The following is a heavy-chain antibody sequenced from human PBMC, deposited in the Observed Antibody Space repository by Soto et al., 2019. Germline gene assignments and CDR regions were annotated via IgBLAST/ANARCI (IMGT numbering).Heavy chain of an antibody. CDR3: ARGPPDSSCGI. D-gene: IGHD2-15*01. Sequence: SETLSLTCTVSGGSISGYYWSWIRQPPGKGLEWIGYMYKTGSTVYNPSFKSRVTISVDTSKNQFSLKLSSVTAADTAVYYCARGPPDSSCGICGPGTMVTLSS. CDR2: MYKTGST. CDR1: GGSISGYY. V-gene: IGHV4-59*12. J-gene: IGHJ3*02.